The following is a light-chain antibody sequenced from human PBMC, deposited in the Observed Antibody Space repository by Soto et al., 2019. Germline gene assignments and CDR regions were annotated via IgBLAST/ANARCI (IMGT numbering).Light chain of an antibody. V-gene: IGLV2-14*01. CDR2: DVS. J-gene: IGLJ1*01. CDR1: SSDVGGYNY. Sequence: QSVLTQPASVSGSPGQSITISCTGTSSDVGGYNYVSWYQQHPGKAPKLMIYDVSDRPSGVSNRFSGSKSGNTASLTISGLQAEDEADYYCGSYTSSSPRNFVFGTGTKVTVL. CDR3: GSYTSSSPRNFV.